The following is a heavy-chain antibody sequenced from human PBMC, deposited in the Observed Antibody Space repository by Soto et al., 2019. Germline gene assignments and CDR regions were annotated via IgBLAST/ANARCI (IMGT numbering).Heavy chain of an antibody. D-gene: IGHD6-6*01. V-gene: IGHV4-30-2*01. Sequence: QLQLQESGSGLVKPSQTLSLTCAVSGGSISSGGYSWSWIRQPPGKGLEWIGYIYHSGSTYYNPSIKSRVTIAVDRSKNQFSLKLSSVTAADTAVYYCGRGGSRIAARPFDYWGQGTLVTVSS. CDR2: IYHSGST. J-gene: IGHJ4*02. CDR1: GGSISSGGYS. CDR3: GRGGSRIAARPFDY.